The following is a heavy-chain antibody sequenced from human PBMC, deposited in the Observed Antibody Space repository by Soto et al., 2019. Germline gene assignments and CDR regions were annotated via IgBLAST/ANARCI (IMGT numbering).Heavy chain of an antibody. CDR1: GFTFSSYA. V-gene: IGHV3-30-3*01. CDR3: ARDRNYYGSGTRNNWFDP. J-gene: IGHJ5*02. CDR2: ISYDGSNK. D-gene: IGHD3-10*01. Sequence: GGSLRLSCAASGFTFSSYAMHWVRQAPGKGLEWVAVISYDGSNKYYADSVKGRFTISRDNSKNTLYLQMNSLRAEDTAVYYCARDRNYYGSGTRNNWFDPWGQGTLVTVSS.